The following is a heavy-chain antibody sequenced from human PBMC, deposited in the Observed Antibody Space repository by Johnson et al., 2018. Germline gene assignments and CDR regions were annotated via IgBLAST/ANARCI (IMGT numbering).Heavy chain of an antibody. D-gene: IGHD6-13*01. Sequence: VQLVESGGGLVKPGGSLRLSCAASGFTFSSYSMNWVRQAPGKGLEWVSSISSSSSYIYYADSVKGRFTISRDNAKTSLYLHMNSLRAEDTAVYYCAPRIAAAKHAFDIWGQGTMVTVSS. CDR1: GFTFSSYS. V-gene: IGHV3-21*01. J-gene: IGHJ3*02. CDR2: ISSSSSYI. CDR3: APRIAAAKHAFDI.